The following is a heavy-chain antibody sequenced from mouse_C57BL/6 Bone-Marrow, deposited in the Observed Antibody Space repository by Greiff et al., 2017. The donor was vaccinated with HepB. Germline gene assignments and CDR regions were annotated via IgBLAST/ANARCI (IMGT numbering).Heavy chain of an antibody. CDR3: ARESTPWFAY. CDR2: ISSGSSTI. Sequence: EVKLVESGGGLVKPGGSLKLSCAASGFTFSDYGMHWVRQAPEKGLEWVAYISSGSSTIYYADTVKGRFTISRDNAKNTLFLQMTSLRSEDTAMYYCARESTPWFAYWGQGTLVTVSA. V-gene: IGHV5-17*01. D-gene: IGHD5-1*01. J-gene: IGHJ3*01. CDR1: GFTFSDYG.